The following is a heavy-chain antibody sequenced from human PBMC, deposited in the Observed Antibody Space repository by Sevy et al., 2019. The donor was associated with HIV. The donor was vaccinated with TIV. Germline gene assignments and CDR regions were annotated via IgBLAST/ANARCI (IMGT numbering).Heavy chain of an antibody. Sequence: GGSLRLSCAASGFTFSSYAMSWVRQAPGKGLEWVSAISGSGGSTYYADSVKGRFTISRDNSKNTVYLQMNSLRAEDTAVYYCVNHADTQARVRGVQTWGQGTLVTVSS. CDR3: VNHADTQARVRGVQT. V-gene: IGHV3-23*01. J-gene: IGHJ5*02. CDR2: ISGSGGST. D-gene: IGHD3-10*01. CDR1: GFTFSSYA.